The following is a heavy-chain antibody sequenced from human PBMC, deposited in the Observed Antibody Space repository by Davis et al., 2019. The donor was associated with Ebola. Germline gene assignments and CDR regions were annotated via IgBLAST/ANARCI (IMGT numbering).Heavy chain of an antibody. D-gene: IGHD6-19*01. J-gene: IGHJ4*02. CDR1: GYTFTGYD. Sequence: ASVKVSCKASGYTFTGYDMYWVRQAPGQGLEWMGRINPNSGGTNYAQKFQGRVTMTRDTSISTAYMELSRLRSDDTAVYYCARDWGYSSGWYLEYWGQGTLVTVSS. CDR2: INPNSGGT. V-gene: IGHV1-2*06. CDR3: ARDWGYSSGWYLEY.